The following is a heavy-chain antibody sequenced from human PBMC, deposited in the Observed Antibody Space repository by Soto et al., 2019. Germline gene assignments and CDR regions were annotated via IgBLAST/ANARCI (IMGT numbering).Heavy chain of an antibody. V-gene: IGHV1-69*02. CDR1: GGTFSSYT. CDR2: IIPILGIA. J-gene: IGHJ4*01. Sequence: SVKVSCKASGGTFSSYTISWVRQAPGQGLEWMGRIIPILGIANYAQKFQGRVTITADKSTSTAYMELSSLRSDDTAVYYCASELGDYDSRGYPFDYWGQ. CDR3: ASELGDYDSRGYPFDY. D-gene: IGHD3-22*01.